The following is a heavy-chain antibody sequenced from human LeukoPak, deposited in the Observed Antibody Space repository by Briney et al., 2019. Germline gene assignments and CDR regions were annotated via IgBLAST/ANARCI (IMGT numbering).Heavy chain of an antibody. J-gene: IGHJ6*03. D-gene: IGHD4-17*01. CDR2: INHSGST. CDR1: GGSFSGYY. Sequence: SETLSLTCAVYGGSFSGYYWSWIRQSPGKGLEWIGEINHSGSTNYNPSLKSRVTISVDTSKNQFFLRLSSVTAADTAVYYCARGATVTTMDYYYYYMDVWGKGTTVTVSS. CDR3: ARGATVTTMDYYYYYMDV. V-gene: IGHV4-34*01.